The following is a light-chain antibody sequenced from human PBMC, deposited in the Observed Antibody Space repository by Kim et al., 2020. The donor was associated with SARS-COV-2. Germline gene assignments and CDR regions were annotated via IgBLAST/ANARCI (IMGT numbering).Light chain of an antibody. Sequence: IQMTQSPSSLSASVGDRVTITCRASQSIRTYLNWYQQKPGKAPKLLIYAASSLQSEVPSRFSGSGSGTDFTLTIISLQPEDFATYYCQQSYSNPPTFGGGTKREIK. CDR1: QSIRTY. CDR2: AAS. V-gene: IGKV1-39*01. CDR3: QQSYSNPPT. J-gene: IGKJ4*02.